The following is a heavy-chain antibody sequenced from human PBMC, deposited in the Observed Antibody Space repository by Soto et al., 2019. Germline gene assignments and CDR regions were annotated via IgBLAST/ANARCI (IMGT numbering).Heavy chain of an antibody. Sequence: GESLKISCKGSGYSFTNYWIGWVRQMPGKGLEWMGIIYPGDSDTRYSPSFQGQVTISADKSISTAYLQWSSLKASDTAMYYCARPATIKGDYYYGMGVWDQGTTIAFSS. J-gene: IGHJ6*02. V-gene: IGHV5-51*01. D-gene: IGHD5-12*01. CDR2: IYPGDSDT. CDR3: ARPATIKGDYYYGMGV. CDR1: GYSFTNYW.